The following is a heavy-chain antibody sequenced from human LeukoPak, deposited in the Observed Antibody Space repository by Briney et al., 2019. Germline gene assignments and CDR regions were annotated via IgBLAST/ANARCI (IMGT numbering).Heavy chain of an antibody. Sequence: PGGSLRLSCAASGFTFGNFWMHWVRQAPGKGLVWVARINTGGSNTVYADSVKGRFTISRDNSKNTLYLQMNSLRAEDTAVYYCAKLGEGGYSYDYLPYYFDYWGQGTLVTVSS. CDR3: AKLGEGGYSYDYLPYYFDY. CDR2: INTGGSNT. V-gene: IGHV3-74*01. J-gene: IGHJ4*02. D-gene: IGHD5-18*01. CDR1: GFTFGNFW.